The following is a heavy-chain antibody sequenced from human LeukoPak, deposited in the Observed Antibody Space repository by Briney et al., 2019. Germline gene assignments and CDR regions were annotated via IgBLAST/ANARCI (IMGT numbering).Heavy chain of an antibody. Sequence: PGGSLRLSCAASGFTFSSYSMNWVRQAPGKGLEWVSSISSSSSTIYYADSVKGRFTISRDNAKNSLYLQVNSLRDEDTAVYYCARDRSSSSHFDYWGQGTLVTVSS. D-gene: IGHD6-13*01. J-gene: IGHJ4*02. CDR2: ISSSSSTI. V-gene: IGHV3-48*02. CDR3: ARDRSSSSHFDY. CDR1: GFTFSSYS.